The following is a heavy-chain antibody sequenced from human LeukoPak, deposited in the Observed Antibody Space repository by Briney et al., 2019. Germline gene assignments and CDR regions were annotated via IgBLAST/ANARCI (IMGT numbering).Heavy chain of an antibody. D-gene: IGHD2-2*01. J-gene: IGHJ3*02. V-gene: IGHV4-34*01. CDR2: INRSGST. CDR3: ARKVVVVPAANNAGAFDI. Sequence: SETLSLTCAVYGGSFSGYYWSWIRQPPGKGLEWIGEINRSGSTNYNPSLKSRVTISVDTSKNQFSLKLSSVTAADTAVYYCARKVVVVPAANNAGAFDIWGQGTMVTVSS. CDR1: GGSFSGYY.